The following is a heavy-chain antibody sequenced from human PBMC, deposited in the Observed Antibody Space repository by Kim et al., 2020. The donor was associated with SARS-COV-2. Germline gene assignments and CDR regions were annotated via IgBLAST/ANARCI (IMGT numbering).Heavy chain of an antibody. J-gene: IGHJ4*02. CDR3: ASSGGGGYRYYFDY. Sequence: AASGKGRFTIARDNSKHPLYLQMNSLRAGDTAVYYCASSGGGGYRYYFDYWGQGTLVTVSS. D-gene: IGHD3-16*01. V-gene: IGHV3-30*01.